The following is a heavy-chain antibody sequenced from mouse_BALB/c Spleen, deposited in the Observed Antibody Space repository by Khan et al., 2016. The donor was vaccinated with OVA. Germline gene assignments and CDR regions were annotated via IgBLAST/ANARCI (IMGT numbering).Heavy chain of an antibody. CDR1: GYTFNEYT. Sequence: EVELVESGPELVKPGASVKISCKTSGYTFNEYTLHWVKQSHGKSLEWIGVINPKNGITSYNQKFKGKATLTVDKSSSTAYMEFRSLTSEDSAVYYCARDAGRYWGQGTSVTVSS. V-gene: IGHV1-18*01. D-gene: IGHD3-3*01. CDR3: ARDAGRY. CDR2: INPKNGIT. J-gene: IGHJ4*01.